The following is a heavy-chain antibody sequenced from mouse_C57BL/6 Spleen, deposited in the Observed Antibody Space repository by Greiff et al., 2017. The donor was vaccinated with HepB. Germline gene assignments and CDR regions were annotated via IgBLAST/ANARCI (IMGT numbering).Heavy chain of an antibody. CDR3: ARYSSGYYAMDY. D-gene: IGHD3-2*02. CDR2: INPNNGGT. Sequence: VQLKQSGPELVKPGASVKIPCKASGYTFTDYNMDWVKQSHGKSLEWIGDINPNNGGTIYNQKFKGKDTLTVDKSSSTAYMELRSLTSEDTAVYYCARYSSGYYAMDYWGQGTSVTVSS. CDR1: GYTFTDYN. J-gene: IGHJ4*01. V-gene: IGHV1-18*01.